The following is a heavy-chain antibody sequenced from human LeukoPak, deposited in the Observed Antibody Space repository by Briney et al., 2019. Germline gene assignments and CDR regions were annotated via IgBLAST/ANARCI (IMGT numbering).Heavy chain of an antibody. D-gene: IGHD3-22*01. CDR1: GGSIRSYY. Sequence: SETLSLTCTVSGGSIRSYYWSWIRQPAGKGLEWIGRIYSDGSTNFNPSLKSRVTMSVDTSKSQFSLRLSSVTAADTATYYCARVYYDSSGYHDFFDHWGQGTLVTVSS. J-gene: IGHJ4*02. CDR2: IYSDGST. V-gene: IGHV4-4*07. CDR3: ARVYYDSSGYHDFFDH.